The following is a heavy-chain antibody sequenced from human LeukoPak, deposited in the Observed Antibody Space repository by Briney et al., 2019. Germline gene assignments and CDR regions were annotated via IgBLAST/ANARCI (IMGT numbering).Heavy chain of an antibody. CDR1: GFTFTSSA. CDR2: IVVGSGNT. D-gene: IGHD4-17*01. CDR3: AADYGDPSYYYYGMDV. J-gene: IGHJ6*02. V-gene: IGHV1-58*01. Sequence: TSVKVSCKASGFTFTSSAVQWVRQARGQRLEWIGWIVVGSGNTNYAQKFQERVTITRDMSTSTAYMELSSLRSEDTAVYYCAADYGDPSYYYYGMDVWGQGTTVTVSS.